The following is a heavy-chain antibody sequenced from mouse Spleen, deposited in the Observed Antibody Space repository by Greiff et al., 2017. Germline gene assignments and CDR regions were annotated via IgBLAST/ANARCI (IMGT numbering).Heavy chain of an antibody. CDR1: GYTFTSYW. Sequence: QVQLQQPGAELVMPGASVKLSCKASGYTFTSYWMHWVKQRPGQGLEWIGEIDPSDSYTNYNQKFKGKATLTVDKSSSTAYMQLSSLTSEDSAVYYCARRSYYYAMDYWGQGTTLTVSS. V-gene: IGHV1-69*01. J-gene: IGHJ4*01. CDR2: IDPSDSYT. CDR3: ARRSYYYAMDY. D-gene: IGHD2-12*01.